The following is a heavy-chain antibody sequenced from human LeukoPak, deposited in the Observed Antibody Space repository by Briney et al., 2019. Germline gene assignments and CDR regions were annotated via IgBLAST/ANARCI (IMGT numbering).Heavy chain of an antibody. D-gene: IGHD3-9*01. V-gene: IGHV3-9*03. CDR2: ISWNSGSI. CDR1: GFTFDDYA. CDR3: ARAPAEYYDILTGPMDV. J-gene: IGHJ6*03. Sequence: GGSLRHSCAASGFTFDDYAMHWVRQAPGKGLEWVSGISWNSGSIGYADSVKGRFTISRDNAKNSLYLQMNSLRAEDMALYYCARAPAEYYDILTGPMDVWGKGTTVTVSS.